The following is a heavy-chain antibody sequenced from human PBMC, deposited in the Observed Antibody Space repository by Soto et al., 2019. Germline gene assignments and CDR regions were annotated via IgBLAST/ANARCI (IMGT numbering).Heavy chain of an antibody. CDR2: INHSGRT. D-gene: IGHD3-16*01. CDR1: CGSFSGYY. Sequence: QVQLQQWGAGLLKPSETLSLTCAVYCGSFSGYYWSWIRQPTGKGLEWIGEINHSGRTNDNPSLKSRVTISVDKSKNQFSLKLSSVTAADTAVYYCATRGLIYYFDYWGQGTLVTVSS. V-gene: IGHV4-34*01. J-gene: IGHJ4*02. CDR3: ATRGLIYYFDY.